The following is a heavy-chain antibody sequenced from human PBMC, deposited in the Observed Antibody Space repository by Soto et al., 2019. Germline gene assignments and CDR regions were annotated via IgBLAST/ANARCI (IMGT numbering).Heavy chain of an antibody. J-gene: IGHJ6*02. CDR3: ARVSGSYAGDYYGMDV. Sequence: SETLSLTCAVYGGSFSGYYLSWIRQPPGKGLEWIGEINHSGSTNYNPSLKSRVTISVDTSKNQFSLKLSSVTAADTAVYYCARVSGSYAGDYYGMDVWGQGTTVTVSS. V-gene: IGHV4-34*01. D-gene: IGHD1-26*01. CDR1: GGSFSGYY. CDR2: INHSGST.